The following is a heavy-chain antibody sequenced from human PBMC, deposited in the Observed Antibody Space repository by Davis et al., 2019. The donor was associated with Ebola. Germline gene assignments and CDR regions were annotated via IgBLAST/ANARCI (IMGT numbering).Heavy chain of an antibody. Sequence: GESLKISCAVSGLTFNNAWMNWVRQAPGKGLEWVAVISYDGSNKYYADSVKGRFTISRDNSKNTLYLQMNSLRAEDTAVYYCAKDLLGYCSSTSCYYSGSDVWGQGTTVTVSS. CDR2: ISYDGSNK. V-gene: IGHV3-30*18. J-gene: IGHJ6*02. D-gene: IGHD2-2*01. CDR3: AKDLLGYCSSTSCYYSGSDV. CDR1: GLTFNNAW.